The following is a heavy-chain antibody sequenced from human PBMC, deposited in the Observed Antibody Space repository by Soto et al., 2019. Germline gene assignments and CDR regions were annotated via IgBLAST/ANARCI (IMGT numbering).Heavy chain of an antibody. J-gene: IGHJ4*02. CDR2: ISAYNGNT. CDR3: ATGLLAVAGTYDY. V-gene: IGHV1-18*01. D-gene: IGHD6-19*01. Sequence: ASVKVSCKASGYTFTSYGISWVRQAPGQGLEWMGWISAYNGNTNYAQKLQGRVTMTEDTSTDTAYMELSSLRSEDTAVYYCATGLLAVAGTYDYWGQGTLVTVSS. CDR1: GYTFTSYG.